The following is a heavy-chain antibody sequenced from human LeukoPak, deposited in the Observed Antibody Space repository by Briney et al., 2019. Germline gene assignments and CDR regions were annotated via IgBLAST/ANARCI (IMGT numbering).Heavy chain of an antibody. CDR1: GFTFSSYG. Sequence: PGGSLRLSCAASGFTFSSYGMHWVRQAPGKGLEWVAVISYDGSNKYYVDSVKGRFTISRDNAKNSLYLQMNSLRAEDTAVYYCARRQYDFWSGYYKPSVPNWFDPWGQGTLVTVSS. CDR2: ISYDGSNK. CDR3: ARRQYDFWSGYYKPSVPNWFDP. D-gene: IGHD3-3*01. V-gene: IGHV3-33*05. J-gene: IGHJ5*02.